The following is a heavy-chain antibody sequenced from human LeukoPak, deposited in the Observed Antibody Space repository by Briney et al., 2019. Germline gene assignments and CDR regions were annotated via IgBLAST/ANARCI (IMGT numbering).Heavy chain of an antibody. CDR3: ARAGGGSYTFDY. V-gene: IGHV1-8*03. CDR2: MNPNSGNT. CDR1: GYTFTSYD. J-gene: IGHJ4*02. D-gene: IGHD1-26*01. Sequence: ASVKVSCKASGYTFTSYDIKWVRQATGHGLEWMGWMNPNSGNTGYAQKFQGRVTITRNTSISTAYMELSSLRSEDTAVYYCARAGGGSYTFDYWGQGTLVTVSS.